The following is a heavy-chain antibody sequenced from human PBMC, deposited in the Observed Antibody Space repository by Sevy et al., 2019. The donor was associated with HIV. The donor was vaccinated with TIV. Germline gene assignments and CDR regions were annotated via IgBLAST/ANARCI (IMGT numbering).Heavy chain of an antibody. CDR3: TTDLSSGSYKIY. V-gene: IGHV3-15*01. CDR2: IKSKTNGGTI. D-gene: IGHD6-19*01. J-gene: IGHJ4*02. CDR1: GFTFTNAW. Sequence: ETLSLTCAASGFTFTNAWMSWVRQAPGKGLEWVGRIKSKTNGGTIDYAAPVKGRFTISRDDSKNTVFLQMNSLKIEDTAMYYCTTDLSSGSYKIYWGQGTPVTVSS.